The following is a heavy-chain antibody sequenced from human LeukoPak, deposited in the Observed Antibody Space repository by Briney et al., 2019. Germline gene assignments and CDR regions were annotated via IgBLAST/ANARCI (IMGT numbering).Heavy chain of an antibody. CDR1: GGSFSGYY. Sequence: SETLSLTCAVYGGSFSGYYWSWIRQPPGKGLEWIGEINHSGSTNYNPSLKSRVTISVDTSKNQFSLKLSSVTAADTAVYYCARDGGTYYYDSSGSDDAFDTWAKGQWSPSLQ. J-gene: IGHJ3*02. V-gene: IGHV4-34*01. D-gene: IGHD3-22*01. CDR3: ARDGGTYYYDSSGSDDAFDT. CDR2: INHSGST.